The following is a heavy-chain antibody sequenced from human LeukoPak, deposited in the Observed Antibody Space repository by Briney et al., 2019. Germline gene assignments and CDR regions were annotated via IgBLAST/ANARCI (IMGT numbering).Heavy chain of an antibody. V-gene: IGHV3-74*03. CDR1: GFTFSGHW. CDR2: ITPDGNAA. CDR3: TRSGYSNGYDY. Sequence: GGSLRLSCVASGFTFSGHWMHWVRQVPGKGLMAVSRITPDGNAAAYADSVKGRFTISRGNAKNTLYLEMNSLTAEDTALYHCTRSGYSNGYDYWAREPWSPSPQ. J-gene: IGHJ4*02. D-gene: IGHD2-15*01.